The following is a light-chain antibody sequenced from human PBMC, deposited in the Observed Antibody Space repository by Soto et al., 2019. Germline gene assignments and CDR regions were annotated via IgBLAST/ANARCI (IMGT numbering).Light chain of an antibody. CDR1: SSNIGGNY. J-gene: IGLJ1*01. CDR2: KNN. V-gene: IGLV1-47*01. CDR3: AAWDDSLGVYV. Sequence: QSVLTQAPAVSAAPGQKVTISCSGSSSNIGGNYVYWYQQLPGTAPKLLIYKNNQRPSGVPDRFSGSKSGTSASLAISGLRSEDEADYYCAAWDDSLGVYVFGTGTKVTVL.